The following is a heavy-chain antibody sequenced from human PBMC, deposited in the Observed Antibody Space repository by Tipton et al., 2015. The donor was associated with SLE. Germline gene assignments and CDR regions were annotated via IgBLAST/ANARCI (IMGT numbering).Heavy chain of an antibody. CDR3: AKKLTASGYDW. J-gene: IGHJ4*02. Sequence: SLRLSCAASGFSFNTYAMGWVRQAPGKGLEWVASFITTGTTVYADSVKGRFSMSRDNFKNTIYLEVNSLRVEDTAIYYCAKKLTASGYDWWGQGTLVTVSS. D-gene: IGHD5-12*01. CDR2: FITTGTT. CDR1: GFSFNTYA. V-gene: IGHV3-23*01.